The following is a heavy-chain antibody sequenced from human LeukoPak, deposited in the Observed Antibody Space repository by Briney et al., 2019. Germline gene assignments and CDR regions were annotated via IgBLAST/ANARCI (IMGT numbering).Heavy chain of an antibody. V-gene: IGHV4-59*01. CDR2: IYYSGST. D-gene: IGHD2/OR15-2a*01. Sequence: SETLSLTCTVSGGSISSYYWSWIRQPPGKGLGWIGYIYYSGSTNYNPSLKSRVTISVDTSKNQFSLKLSSVTAADTAVYYCARDLIGESAFDIWGQGTMVAVSS. CDR3: ARDLIGESAFDI. J-gene: IGHJ3*02. CDR1: GGSISSYY.